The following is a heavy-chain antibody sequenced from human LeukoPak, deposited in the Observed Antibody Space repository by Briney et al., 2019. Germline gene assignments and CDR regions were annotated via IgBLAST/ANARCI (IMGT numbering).Heavy chain of an antibody. D-gene: IGHD6-19*01. CDR2: IYYSGST. Sequence: GSLRLSCAASGFTFSDYYMTWIRQPPGKGLEWIGSIYYSGSTYYNPSLKSRVTISVDTSKNQFSLKLSSVTAADTAVYYCARDGSSGWYSLLYAFDIWGQGTMVTVSS. CDR3: ARDGSSGWYSLLYAFDI. CDR1: GFTFSDYY. V-gene: IGHV4-38-2*02. J-gene: IGHJ3*02.